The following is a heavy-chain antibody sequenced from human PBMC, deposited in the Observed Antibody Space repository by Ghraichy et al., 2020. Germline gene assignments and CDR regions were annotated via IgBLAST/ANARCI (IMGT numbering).Heavy chain of an antibody. CDR3: ARDQSIGQDYDFWSGYYTAWFDP. V-gene: IGHV3-21*01. CDR1: GFTFSSYS. CDR2: ISSSSSYI. J-gene: IGHJ5*02. D-gene: IGHD3-3*01. Sequence: GGSLRLSCAASGFTFSSYSMNWVRQAPGKGLEWVSSISSSSSYIYYADSVKGRFTISRDNAKNSLYLQMNSLRAEDTAVYYCARDQSIGQDYDFWSGYYTAWFDPWGRGTLVTVSS.